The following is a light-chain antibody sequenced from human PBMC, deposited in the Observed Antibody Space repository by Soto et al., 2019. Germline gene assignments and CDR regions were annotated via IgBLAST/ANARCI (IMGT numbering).Light chain of an antibody. Sequence: QSVLTQSPSASASLGASVKLTCTLSSGHISYTIAWHQQQPEKGPRYLMKLNTDGSHSRGDGIPDRFSGSRSGAERYLTISSLQSEDEADYYCQTWGAGIVVFGGGTKLTVL. J-gene: IGLJ2*01. CDR2: LNTDGSH. CDR3: QTWGAGIVV. V-gene: IGLV4-69*01. CDR1: SGHISYT.